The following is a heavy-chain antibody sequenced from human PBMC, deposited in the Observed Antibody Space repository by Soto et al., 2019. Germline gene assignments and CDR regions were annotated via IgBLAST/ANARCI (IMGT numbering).Heavy chain of an antibody. Sequence: ASETLSLTCTLTGTPITSGAVYWSWISKPPGKGQEWIGHIYYTGSTKYNPSLNKCVTILVDKSRNQLSLKLSSVTAADTANYFCARDDSFYGEPGYGMNVWGQGTTVS. J-gene: IGHJ6*02. D-gene: IGHD4-17*01. CDR3: ARDDSFYGEPGYGMNV. CDR2: IYYTGST. CDR1: GTPITSGAVY. V-gene: IGHV4-31*03.